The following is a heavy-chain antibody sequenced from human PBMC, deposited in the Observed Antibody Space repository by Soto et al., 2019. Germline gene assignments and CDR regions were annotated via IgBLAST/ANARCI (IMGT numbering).Heavy chain of an antibody. CDR1: GFTLSSCA. CDR2: QSGSCGRI. CDR3: VRGPATAGSGGACFDY. V-gene: IGHV3-23*01. J-gene: IGHJ4*02. D-gene: IGHD2-21*02. Sequence: VTLRLPCAVSGFTLSSCAMWSVGQHPRRGLEPCSRQSGSCGRIVYEASVKGRFTISRDNSKNTLYWHLNSLRPQDTAVYSCVRGPATAGSGGACFDYWGQGTLVTVSS.